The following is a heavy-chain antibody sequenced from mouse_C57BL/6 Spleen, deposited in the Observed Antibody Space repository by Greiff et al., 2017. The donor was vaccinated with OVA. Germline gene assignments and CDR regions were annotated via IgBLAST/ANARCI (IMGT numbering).Heavy chain of an antibody. Sequence: DVQLVESGGGLVQPGGSMKLSCVASGFTFSNYWMNWVRQSPEKGLEWVAQIRLKSDNYATHYAESVKGRFTISRDDSKSSVYLQMNNLRAEDTGIYYCSLLEPSFAYWGQGTLVTVSA. V-gene: IGHV6-3*01. CDR1: GFTFSNYW. J-gene: IGHJ3*01. CDR3: SLLEPSFAY. CDR2: IRLKSDNYAT. D-gene: IGHD1-1*01.